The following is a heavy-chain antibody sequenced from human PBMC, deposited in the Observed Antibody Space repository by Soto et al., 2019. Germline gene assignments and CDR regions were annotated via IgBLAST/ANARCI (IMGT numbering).Heavy chain of an antibody. CDR1: GGSISSSSYY. CDR3: ARLRGYYQAFNI. Sequence: PSETLSLTCTVSGGSISSSSYYWGWIRQPPGKGLEWIGSIYYSGNTYYNPSLKSRVTIPVDTAKNQFSLKLSSVTAADTAVYYYARLRGYYQAFNIWGPGALVTVSS. V-gene: IGHV4-39*01. D-gene: IGHD3-22*01. CDR2: IYYSGNT. J-gene: IGHJ2*01.